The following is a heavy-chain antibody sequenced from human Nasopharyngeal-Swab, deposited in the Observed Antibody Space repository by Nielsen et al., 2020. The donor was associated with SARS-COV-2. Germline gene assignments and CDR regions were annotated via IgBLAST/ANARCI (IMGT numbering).Heavy chain of an antibody. J-gene: IGHJ3*02. CDR3: ARRRVPLGAFDI. Sequence: GSLRLSCTVSGGSISSYYWSWIRQPPGKGLEWIGYIYYSGSTNYNPSLKSRVTISVDTSKNQFSLKLSSVTAADTAVYYCARRRVPLGAFDIWGQGTMVTVSS. V-gene: IGHV4-59*08. D-gene: IGHD1-1*01. CDR1: GGSISSYY. CDR2: IYYSGST.